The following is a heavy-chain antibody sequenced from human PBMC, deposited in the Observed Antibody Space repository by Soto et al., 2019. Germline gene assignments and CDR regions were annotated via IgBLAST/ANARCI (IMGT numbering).Heavy chain of an antibody. D-gene: IGHD3-10*01. CDR2: INWNSGSI. Sequence: EEQLVESGGGLVQPGRSLRLSCAASGFTFDDYAMHWVRQAPGKGLEWVSGINWNSGSIGYADSVKGRFTISRDNAKTSLYLQMNSLRAEDTALYYCAKDRGSGSYAANYYYYGMDVWGQGTPVTVSS. CDR1: GFTFDDYA. V-gene: IGHV3-9*01. CDR3: AKDRGSGSYAANYYYYGMDV. J-gene: IGHJ6*02.